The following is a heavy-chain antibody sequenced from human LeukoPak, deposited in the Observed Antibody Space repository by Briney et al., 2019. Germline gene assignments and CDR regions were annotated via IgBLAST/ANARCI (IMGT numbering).Heavy chain of an antibody. Sequence: GGSLRLSCAASGLTFSSYAMSWVRQAPGKGLEWISTFSGSGDSTYYADSVKGRFTISRDNSKNTLYLQMNSLRAEDTAVYYCAKEGFLEWFLFDYWGQGTLVTVSS. D-gene: IGHD3-3*01. J-gene: IGHJ4*02. CDR2: FSGSGDST. V-gene: IGHV3-23*01. CDR3: AKEGFLEWFLFDY. CDR1: GLTFSSYA.